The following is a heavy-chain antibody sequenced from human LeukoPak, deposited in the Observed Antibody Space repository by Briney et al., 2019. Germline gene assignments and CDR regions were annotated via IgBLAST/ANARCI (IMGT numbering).Heavy chain of an antibody. J-gene: IGHJ4*02. V-gene: IGHV3-23*01. CDR3: AKDIAAADLYYFDY. CDR2: ISGSGGST. Sequence: GGSLRLSCAASGFTFSSYAMSWVRQAPGKGLEWVSAISGSGGSTYYVDSVKGRFTISRDNSKNTLYLQMNSLRAEDTAVYYCAKDIAAADLYYFDYWGQGTLVTVSS. CDR1: GFTFSSYA. D-gene: IGHD6-13*01.